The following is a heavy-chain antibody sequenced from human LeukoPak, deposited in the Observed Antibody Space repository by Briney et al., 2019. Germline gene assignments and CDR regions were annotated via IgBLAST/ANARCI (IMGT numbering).Heavy chain of an antibody. J-gene: IGHJ5*02. Sequence: SETLSLTCAVSGHSITSGSYWGWIRQPPGKGLEWIGSIHHSGITYYNPSLESRVTISVDTSKNHFSLKVTSVTAADTAVYYCARDIVGPTAGWFDPWGPGTLVTVSS. CDR1: GHSITSGSY. D-gene: IGHD1-26*01. CDR2: IHHSGIT. CDR3: ARDIVGPTAGWFDP. V-gene: IGHV4-38-2*02.